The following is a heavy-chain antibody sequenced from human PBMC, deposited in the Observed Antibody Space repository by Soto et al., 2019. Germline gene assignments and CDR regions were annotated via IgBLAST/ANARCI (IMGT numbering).Heavy chain of an antibody. J-gene: IGHJ4*02. CDR1: GFTFSSYG. V-gene: IGHV3-33*01. Sequence: GGSLRLSCAASGFTFSSYGMHWVRQAPGKGLEWVAVIWYDGSNKYYADSVKGRFTISRDNSKNTLYLQMNSLRAADTAVYYCARLRAYSSSSIGDYWGQGTLVTVS. D-gene: IGHD6-6*01. CDR3: ARLRAYSSSSIGDY. CDR2: IWYDGSNK.